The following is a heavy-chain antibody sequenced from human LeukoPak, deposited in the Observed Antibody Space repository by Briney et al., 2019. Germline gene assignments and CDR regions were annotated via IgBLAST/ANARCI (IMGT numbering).Heavy chain of an antibody. J-gene: IGHJ4*02. CDR1: GFTVSSSY. CDR3: ARDTDTVTTILDY. CDR2: IYSGGST. V-gene: IGHV3-66*01. D-gene: IGHD4-17*01. Sequence: GGSLRLSCAASGFTVSSSYMSWVRQAPGKGLEWVSVIYSGGSTYNADPVKGRFTISRDNSKNSLYLQMNSLRAEDTAVYYCARDTDTVTTILDYWGQGTLVTVSS.